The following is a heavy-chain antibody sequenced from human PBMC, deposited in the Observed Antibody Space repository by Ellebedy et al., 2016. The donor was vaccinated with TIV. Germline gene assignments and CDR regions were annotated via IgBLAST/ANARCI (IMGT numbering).Heavy chain of an antibody. V-gene: IGHV4-61*02. CDR3: ARSTFGRVGATFDY. D-gene: IGHD1-26*01. Sequence: SETLSLTXTVSGGSISGGDYYWSWIRQPAGQGLEWIGRIYTSGSSNYNPSLKSRVTMSVDRSKNQFSLKLSSVTAADTAVYYCARSTFGRVGATFDYWGQGTLVTVSA. J-gene: IGHJ4*02. CDR1: GGSISGGDYY. CDR2: IYTSGSS.